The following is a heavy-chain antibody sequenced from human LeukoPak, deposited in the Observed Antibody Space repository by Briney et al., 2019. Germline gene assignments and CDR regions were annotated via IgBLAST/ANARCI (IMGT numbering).Heavy chain of an antibody. J-gene: IGHJ5*02. CDR3: ARYSYGYLRFDP. CDR1: GGTFSSYA. D-gene: IGHD5-18*01. V-gene: IGHV1-69*13. Sequence: SVKVSCKASGGTFSSYAISWVRQAPGQGLEWMGGIIPIFGTANYAQKFQGRVTITADESTSTAYMELSSLRSEDTAVYYCARYSYGYLRFDPWDQGTLVTVSS. CDR2: IIPIFGTA.